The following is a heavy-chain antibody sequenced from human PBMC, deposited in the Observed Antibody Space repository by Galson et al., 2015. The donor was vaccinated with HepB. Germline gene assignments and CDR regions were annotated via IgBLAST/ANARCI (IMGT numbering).Heavy chain of an antibody. V-gene: IGHV4-61*01. Sequence: SETLSLTCTVSGASVSRGSFYWSWIRQPPGTGLEWIGYIYCSGSTYYNPSLKSRLTISVDASKNQFSLKLTSVTAADTAVYYCARQYYYDSSGYPLAFDYWGQGTLVTVSS. CDR3: ARQYYYDSSGYPLAFDY. D-gene: IGHD3-22*01. J-gene: IGHJ4*02. CDR2: IYCSGST. CDR1: GASVSRGSFY.